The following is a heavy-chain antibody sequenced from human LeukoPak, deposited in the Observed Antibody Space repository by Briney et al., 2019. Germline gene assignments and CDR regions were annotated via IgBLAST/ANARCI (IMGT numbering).Heavy chain of an antibody. CDR2: IYYSGST. Sequence: PSETLSLTCAVYGGSFSGYYWSWIRQPPGKGLEWIGYIYYSGSTNYNPSLKSRVTISVDTSKNQFSLKLSSVTAADTAVYYCARAQIRYSSSWYWYWFDPWGQGTLVTVSS. CDR3: ARAQIRYSSSWYWYWFDP. CDR1: GGSFSGYY. V-gene: IGHV4-59*01. J-gene: IGHJ5*02. D-gene: IGHD6-13*01.